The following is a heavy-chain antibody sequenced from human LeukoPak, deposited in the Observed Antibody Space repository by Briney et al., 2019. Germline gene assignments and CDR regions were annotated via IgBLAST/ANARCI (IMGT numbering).Heavy chain of an antibody. CDR3: TTDRGRTELPLFAS. D-gene: IGHD3-10*01. V-gene: IGHV3-15*01. Sequence: GGSLRLSCEASGFPFSSAYMGWVRQAPGRGLEWVGRIKSKPHGGTTDCAAPVKVRFTISRDDSRTIMYLQMSSLKIEDTAVYYCTTDRGRTELPLFASWGQGTLVTVSS. J-gene: IGHJ5*01. CDR2: IKSKPHGGTT. CDR1: GFPFSSAY.